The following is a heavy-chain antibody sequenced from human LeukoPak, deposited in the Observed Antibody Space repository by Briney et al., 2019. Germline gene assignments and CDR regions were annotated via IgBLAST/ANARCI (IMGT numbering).Heavy chain of an antibody. CDR3: ARQYSSGYHAFDI. CDR2: ISSSSSYI. Sequence: GGSLRLSCAASGFTFSSYSMNWVRQAPGKGLEWVSSISSSSSYIYYADSVKGRFTISRDNAKNSLYLQMNSLRAEDTAVYYCARQYSSGYHAFDIWGQGTMVTVSS. J-gene: IGHJ3*02. V-gene: IGHV3-21*01. D-gene: IGHD6-19*01. CDR1: GFTFSSYS.